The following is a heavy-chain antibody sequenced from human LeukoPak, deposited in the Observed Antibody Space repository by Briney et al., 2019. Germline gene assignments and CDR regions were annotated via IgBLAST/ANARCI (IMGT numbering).Heavy chain of an antibody. J-gene: IGHJ4*02. V-gene: IGHV3-74*01. Sequence: GGSLRLSCAASGFSFSGHWMHWARQLPGKGLVWVSRISPTGSTTSYADSVKGRFTVSRDNAKNTLYLQVNNLRAEDTAVYYCARGPSSNWSGLDFWGQGALLTVSS. CDR2: ISPTGSTT. D-gene: IGHD6-13*01. CDR3: ARGPSSNWSGLDF. CDR1: GFSFSGHW.